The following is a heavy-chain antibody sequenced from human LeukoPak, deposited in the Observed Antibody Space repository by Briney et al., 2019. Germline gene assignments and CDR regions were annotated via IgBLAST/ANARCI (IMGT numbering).Heavy chain of an antibody. D-gene: IGHD3-10*01. V-gene: IGHV4-59*01. CDR2: IYYSGST. Sequence: SETLSLTCTVSGGSISSYYWSWIRQPPGKGLEWSGYIYYSGSTNYNPSLKSRVTISVDTSKNQFSLKLSSVTAADTAVYYCARDQGYYGSGSYPGVFDYWGQGTLVTVSS. CDR3: ARDQGYYGSGSYPGVFDY. J-gene: IGHJ4*02. CDR1: GGSISSYY.